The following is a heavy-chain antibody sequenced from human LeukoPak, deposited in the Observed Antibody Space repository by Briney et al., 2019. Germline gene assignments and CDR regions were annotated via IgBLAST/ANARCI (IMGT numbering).Heavy chain of an antibody. J-gene: IGHJ3*02. CDR2: ISGSGGST. D-gene: IGHD1-26*01. V-gene: IGHV3-23*01. CDR3: AKDWGSGSYQPDAFDI. Sequence: GGSLRLSCAASGFTFNNYAMSWVRQAPGKGLEWVSTISGSGGSTYYADSVKGRFTITRDNSKNTLYLQMNSLRAEDTAVYYCAKDWGSGSYQPDAFDIWGQGTMVTVSS. CDR1: GFTFNNYA.